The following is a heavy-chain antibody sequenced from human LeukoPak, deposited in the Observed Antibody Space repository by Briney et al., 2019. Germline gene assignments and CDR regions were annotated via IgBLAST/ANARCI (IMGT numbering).Heavy chain of an antibody. V-gene: IGHV4-31*03. CDR1: GGSISSGGYY. J-gene: IGHJ6*02. CDR3: AREQYSSSYGMDV. Sequence: SETLSLTCTVSGGSISSGGYYWSWIRQHPGKGLEWIGYIYYSGSTYYNPSLKSRVTISVDTSKNQFSLKLSSVTAADTAVYYCAREQYSSSYGMDVWGQGTTVTVSS. CDR2: IYYSGST. D-gene: IGHD6-6*01.